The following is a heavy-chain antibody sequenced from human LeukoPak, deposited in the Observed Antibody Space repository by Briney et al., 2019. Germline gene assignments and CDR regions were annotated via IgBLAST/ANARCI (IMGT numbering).Heavy chain of an antibody. CDR2: IKQGGSER. V-gene: IGHV3-7*04. D-gene: IGHD1-26*01. CDR1: GFTFGSYW. J-gene: IGHJ4*02. CDR3: ARLRGGYYFDY. Sequence: GGSLRLSCAASGFTFGSYWMSWVRQAPGKGLEWAANIKQGGSERDYVDSVKGRFSISRDNAKNSLYLQMNSLTVDGTAVYYCARLRGGYYFDYWGQGTLVTASS.